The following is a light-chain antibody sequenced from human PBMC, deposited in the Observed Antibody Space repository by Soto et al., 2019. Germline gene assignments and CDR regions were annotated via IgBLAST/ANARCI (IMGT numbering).Light chain of an antibody. V-gene: IGKV3-15*01. J-gene: IGKJ1*01. CDR1: QSVRKK. CDR3: QQYANWPKT. Sequence: ELVMTQSPATLSVSPGARATLSCRASQSVRKKLVWYQQKPGQAPRLLIYAASTRATGIPARFSGIWSETEFTLTISSLQSEDRAVDDGQQYANWPKTFGQGTKVDIK. CDR2: AAS.